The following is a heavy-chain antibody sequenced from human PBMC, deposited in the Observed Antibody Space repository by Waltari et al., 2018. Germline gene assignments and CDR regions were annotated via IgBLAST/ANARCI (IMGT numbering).Heavy chain of an antibody. CDR2: IRYDGSNK. J-gene: IGHJ4*02. CDR1: GFTFSSYG. V-gene: IGHV3-30*02. Sequence: QVQLVESGGGVVQPGGSLRLSCAASGFTFSSYGMHWVRQAPGKGMEWVAFIRYDGSNKYYADSVKGRFTISRDNSKNTLYLQMNSLRAEVTAVYYCAKSAPPADYWGQGTLVTVSS. CDR3: AKSAPPADY.